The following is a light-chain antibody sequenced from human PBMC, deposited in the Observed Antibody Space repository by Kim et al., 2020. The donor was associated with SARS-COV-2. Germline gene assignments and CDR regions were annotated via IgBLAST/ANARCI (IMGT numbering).Light chain of an antibody. CDR1: QTVLYNSNNKNY. CDR2: WAS. CDR3: QQYYSTPPS. Sequence: RDTLNCKSSQTVLYNSNNKNYLAWYQQKPGQAPKLLIYWASIRESGVSDRFSGSGSETDFTLTISSLQSEDVAVYYCQQYYSTPPSFGQETKLEI. J-gene: IGKJ2*03. V-gene: IGKV4-1*01.